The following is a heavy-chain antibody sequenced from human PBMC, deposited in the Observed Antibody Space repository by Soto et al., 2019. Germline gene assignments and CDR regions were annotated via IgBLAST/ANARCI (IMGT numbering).Heavy chain of an antibody. CDR1: GDSVRSGDYF. CDR2: IYYSGST. J-gene: IGHJ6*02. CDR3: ARSPNYYYYGFDV. V-gene: IGHV4-61*08. D-gene: IGHD3-10*01. Sequence: SETLSLTCTVSGDSVRSGDYFWSWLRQSPGKRLEWIAYIYYSGSTNYNPSLKSRATISVDTSKTQFSRTLTSMTAADAALYYCARSPNYYYYGFDVWGQGTAVTVSS.